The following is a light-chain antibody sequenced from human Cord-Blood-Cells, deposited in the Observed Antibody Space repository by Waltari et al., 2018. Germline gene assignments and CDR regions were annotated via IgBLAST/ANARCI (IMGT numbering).Light chain of an antibody. CDR1: QDISNY. V-gene: IGKV1-33*01. J-gene: IGKJ5*01. CDR3: QQYDNLPIT. CDR2: DAS. Sequence: DIQMTQSPSSLSASVGDRVTITCQASQDISNYLKWYQQKPGKAPKLLIYDASNLETGVPSSFSGSGSGTDFTFTISSLQPEDIATYYCQQYDNLPITFGQGTRLEIK.